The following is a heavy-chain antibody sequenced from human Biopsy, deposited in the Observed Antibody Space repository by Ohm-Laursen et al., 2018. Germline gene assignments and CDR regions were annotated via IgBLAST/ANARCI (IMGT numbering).Heavy chain of an antibody. CDR1: GASISDYY. D-gene: IGHD3-22*01. Sequence: GTLSLTCAVSGASISDYYCVWIRQPAGKGLEWIGLIFTSGSTTYNPSLRSRVTMSVDTSKNQLTLNLSSVTAAGTAMYYCAKGYTDYSDSSGFSYYFRYWGQGTLVTVSS. J-gene: IGHJ4*02. CDR2: IFTSGST. CDR3: AKGYTDYSDSSGFSYYFRY. V-gene: IGHV4-4*07.